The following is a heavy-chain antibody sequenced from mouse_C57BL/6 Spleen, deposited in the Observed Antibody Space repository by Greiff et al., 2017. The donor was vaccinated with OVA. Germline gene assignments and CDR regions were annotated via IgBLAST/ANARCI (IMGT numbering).Heavy chain of an antibody. CDR3: TRCDY. CDR2: IDPENGGT. CDR1: GYTFTDYE. V-gene: IGHV1-15*01. Sequence: VQLQQSGAELVRPGASVTLSRKASGYTFTDYEMHWVKQTPVHGLEWIGAIDPENGGTAYNQKFKGKAILTADKSSSTAYMELRSLTSEDSAVYYCTRCDYWGQGTTLTVSS. J-gene: IGHJ2*01.